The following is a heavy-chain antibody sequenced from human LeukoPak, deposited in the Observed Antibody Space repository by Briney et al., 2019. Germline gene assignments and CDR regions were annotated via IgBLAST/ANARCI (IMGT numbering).Heavy chain of an antibody. D-gene: IGHD3-10*01. CDR2: IYYSGST. J-gene: IGHJ4*02. V-gene: IGHV4-39*07. CDR1: GGSISSSSYY. Sequence: SETLSLTCTVSGGSISSSSYYWGWIRQPPGKGLEWIGSIYYSGSTNYNPSLKSRVTISVDTSKNQFSLKLSSVTAADTAVYYCARGWRGARDYWGQGTLVTVSS. CDR3: ARGWRGARDY.